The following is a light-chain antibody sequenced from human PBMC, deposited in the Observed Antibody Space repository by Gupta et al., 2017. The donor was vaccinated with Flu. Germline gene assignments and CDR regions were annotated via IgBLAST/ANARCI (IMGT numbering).Light chain of an antibody. J-gene: IGLJ1*01. Sequence: HSALTQPASVSGSPRQSITISCTGTSSDIGNYNYASWYLQHPGKAPKLLIYNVSERPSGVSNRFSASKSGNTASLTISGLQTEDEADYYCSSVTACTHLVFGTVTKVTVL. CDR2: NVS. V-gene: IGLV2-14*03. CDR3: SSVTACTHLV. CDR1: SSDIGNYNY.